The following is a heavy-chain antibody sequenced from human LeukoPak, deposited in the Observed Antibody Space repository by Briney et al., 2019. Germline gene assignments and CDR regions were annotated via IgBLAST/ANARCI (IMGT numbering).Heavy chain of an antibody. Sequence: SVKVSCKASGGTFSSYAISWVRQAPGQGLEWMGRIIPILGIANYAQKFQGRVTITADKSTSTAYMELSSLRSEDTAVYYCARGYSGYVGSSDYWGQGTLVTVPS. CDR2: IIPILGIA. V-gene: IGHV1-69*04. J-gene: IGHJ4*02. D-gene: IGHD5-12*01. CDR3: ARGYSGYVGSSDY. CDR1: GGTFSSYA.